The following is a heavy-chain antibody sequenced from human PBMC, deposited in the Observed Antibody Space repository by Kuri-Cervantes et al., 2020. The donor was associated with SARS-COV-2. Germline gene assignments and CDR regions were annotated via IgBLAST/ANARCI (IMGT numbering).Heavy chain of an antibody. CDR1: GYTFFTAYY. D-gene: IGHD5-24*01. Sequence: ASVKVSCKASGYTFFTAYYIHWMRQGPGQGLEWMGWINPNSGGTNYAQKFQGRVTMTRDTSISTAYMELSRLRSDDTAVYYRARDRDGYNLDYWGQGTLVTVSS. CDR3: ARDRDGYNLDY. J-gene: IGHJ4*02. CDR2: INPNSGGT. V-gene: IGHV1-2*02.